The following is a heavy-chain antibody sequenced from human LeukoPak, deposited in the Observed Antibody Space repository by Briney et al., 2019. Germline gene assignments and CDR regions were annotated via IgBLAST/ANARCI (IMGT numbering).Heavy chain of an antibody. J-gene: IGHJ6*03. D-gene: IGHD6-13*01. CDR2: INPSGGST. CDR1: GYTFTSYY. CDR3: ARDGGYSSSWYDYYYYMDV. Sequence: ASVKVSCKASGYTFTSYYMHWVRQAPGQGFEWMGIINPSGGSTSYAQKFQGRVTMTRDTSTSTVYMELSSLRSEDTAVYYCARDGGYSSSWYDYYYYMDVWGKGTTVTVSS. V-gene: IGHV1-46*01.